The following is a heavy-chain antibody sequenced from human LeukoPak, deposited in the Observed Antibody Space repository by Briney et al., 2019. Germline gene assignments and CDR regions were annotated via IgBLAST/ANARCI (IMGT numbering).Heavy chain of an antibody. Sequence: GSSVKVSCKASGGTFSSYAISWVRQAPGQGLEWMGGIIPIFGTANYAQKFQGRVTMTRDTSTSTVYMELSSLRSEDTAVYYCARDATVTTTASMEYFQHWGQGTLVIVSS. CDR2: IIPIFGTA. CDR3: ARDATVTTTASMEYFQH. V-gene: IGHV1-69*05. D-gene: IGHD4-17*01. J-gene: IGHJ1*01. CDR1: GGTFSSYA.